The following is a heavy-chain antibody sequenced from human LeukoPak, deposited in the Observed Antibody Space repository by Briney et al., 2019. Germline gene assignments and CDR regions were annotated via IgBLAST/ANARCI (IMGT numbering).Heavy chain of an antibody. CDR3: ARDAANYYDSSGYLPLS. Sequence: HRASVKVSCKASGGTFSSYAISWVRQAPGQGLEWMGRIIPILGIANYAQKFQGRVTITADKSTSTAYTELSSLRSEDTAVYYCARDAANYYDSSGYLPLSWGQGTLVTVSS. CDR1: GGTFSSYA. V-gene: IGHV1-69*04. CDR2: IIPILGIA. D-gene: IGHD3-22*01. J-gene: IGHJ4*02.